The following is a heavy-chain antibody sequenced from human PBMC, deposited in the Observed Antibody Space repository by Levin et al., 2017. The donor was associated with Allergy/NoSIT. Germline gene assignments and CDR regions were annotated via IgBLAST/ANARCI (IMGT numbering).Heavy chain of an antibody. CDR3: TRHGPRGGDFPWDWYFDL. CDR1: GFTFSGSA. V-gene: IGHV3-73*01. D-gene: IGHD4-17*01. Sequence: GGSLRLSCAASGFTFSGSAMHWVRQASGKGLEWVGRIRSKANSYATAYAASVKGRFTISRDDSKNTAYLQMNSLKTEDTAVYYCTRHGPRGGDFPWDWYFDLWGRGTLVTVSS. CDR2: IRSKANSYAT. J-gene: IGHJ2*01.